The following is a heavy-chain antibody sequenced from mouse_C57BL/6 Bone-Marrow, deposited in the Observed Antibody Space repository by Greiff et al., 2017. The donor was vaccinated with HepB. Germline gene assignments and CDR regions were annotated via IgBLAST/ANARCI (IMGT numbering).Heavy chain of an antibody. D-gene: IGHD1-1*01. Sequence: VQLQQSGAELVKPGASVKMSCKASGYTFTSYWITWVKQRPGQGLEWIGDIYPGSGSTNYNEKFKSKATLTVDTSSSTAYMQLSSLTSEDSAVYYCARSVTTVVPLYWGQGTTLTVSS. J-gene: IGHJ2*01. CDR1: GYTFTSYW. V-gene: IGHV1-55*01. CDR3: ARSVTTVVPLY. CDR2: IYPGSGST.